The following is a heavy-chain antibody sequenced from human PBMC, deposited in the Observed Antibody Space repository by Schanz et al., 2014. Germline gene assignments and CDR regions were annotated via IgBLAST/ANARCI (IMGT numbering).Heavy chain of an antibody. V-gene: IGHV3-23*01. CDR2: ISGGGGTT. CDR1: GFTFSSYA. D-gene: IGHD1-26*01. CDR3: ARDHTPESYSSAGPPIDY. Sequence: EVQLLESGGGLVEPGGSLRLSCAASGFTFSSYAMSWVRQAPGKGLEWVSAISGGGGTTYYADSVKGRFTISRDNSKNTLYLQMSSLRAEDTAVYYCARDHTPESYSSAGPPIDYWGQGTLLTVSS. J-gene: IGHJ4*02.